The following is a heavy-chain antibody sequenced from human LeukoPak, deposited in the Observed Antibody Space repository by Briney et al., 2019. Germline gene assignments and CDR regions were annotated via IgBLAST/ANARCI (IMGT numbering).Heavy chain of an antibody. V-gene: IGHV4-30-2*01. D-gene: IGHD3-22*01. CDR1: GGSISSGGYS. J-gene: IGHJ4*02. Sequence: TLSLTCTVSGGSISSGGYSWSWIRQPPGKGLEWIGYIYHSGSTYYNPSLKSRVTISVDRSKNQFSLKLSSVTAADTAVCYCARAILYDSSGYYYATHFDYWGRGTLVTVSS. CDR3: ARAILYDSSGYYYATHFDY. CDR2: IYHSGST.